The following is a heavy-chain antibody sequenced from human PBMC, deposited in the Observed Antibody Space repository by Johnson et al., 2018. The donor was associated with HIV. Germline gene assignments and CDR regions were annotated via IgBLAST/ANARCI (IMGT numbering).Heavy chain of an antibody. D-gene: IGHD1-26*01. CDR2: ISRNGGST. Sequence: MVLVESGGGVVQPGRSLRLSCAASGFTFDDYGMSWVRQVPGKGLEWVSGISRNGGSTGSAESVKGRFTIARDNAKNSLYLQMNSLRAEDTAVYYCARDRGYSGSYFGAFDIWGQGTMVTVSS. CDR1: GFTFDDYG. CDR3: ARDRGYSGSYFGAFDI. J-gene: IGHJ3*02. V-gene: IGHV3-20*04.